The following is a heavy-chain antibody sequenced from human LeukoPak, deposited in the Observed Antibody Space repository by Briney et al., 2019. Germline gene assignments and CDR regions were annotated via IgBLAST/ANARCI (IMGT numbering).Heavy chain of an antibody. D-gene: IGHD6-19*01. Sequence: ASVKVSCKASGYIFTSYDINWVRQATGQGLEWMGWINPNSGGTNYAQKFQGRVTMTRDTSISTAYMELSRLRSDDTAVYYCARDRIAVAGTDAFDIWGQGTTVTVSS. CDR1: GYIFTSYD. CDR2: INPNSGGT. CDR3: ARDRIAVAGTDAFDI. J-gene: IGHJ3*02. V-gene: IGHV1-2*02.